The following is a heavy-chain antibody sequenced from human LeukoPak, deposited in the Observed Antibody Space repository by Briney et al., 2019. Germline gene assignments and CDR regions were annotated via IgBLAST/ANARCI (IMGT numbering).Heavy chain of an antibody. CDR2: ISGSGGST. CDR3: EKLVGNNQDGRYFDY. D-gene: IGHD1/OR15-1a*01. J-gene: IGHJ4*02. V-gene: IGHV3-23*01. Sequence: GGSLTLSCAASGFTFNTYAMSWVRPAPGKGLKWVSAISGSGGSTYYADSVKGRFNISRDNSKNTLYLQMNSLRAEDTGVYYCEKLVGNNQDGRYFDYWGQGTLVTVCS. CDR1: GFTFNTYA.